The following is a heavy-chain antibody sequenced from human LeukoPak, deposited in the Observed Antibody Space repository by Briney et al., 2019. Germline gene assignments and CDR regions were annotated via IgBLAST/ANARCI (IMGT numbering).Heavy chain of an antibody. CDR1: GFIFNNYG. CDR3: VKDPCTNGVCYHFDY. V-gene: IGHV3-64D*09. D-gene: IGHD2-8*01. CDR2: ITNNGGST. J-gene: IGHJ4*02. Sequence: GGSLRLSCSASGFIFNNYGMHWVRQAPGKGLEFVSVITNNGGSTYYADSVKGRFTIPRDNSKNTLYLQMSSLRAEDTAVYYCVKDPCTNGVCYHFDYWGQGTLVTVSS.